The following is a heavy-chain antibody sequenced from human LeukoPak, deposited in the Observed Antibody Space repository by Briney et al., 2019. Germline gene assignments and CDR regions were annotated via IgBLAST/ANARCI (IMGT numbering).Heavy chain of an antibody. J-gene: IGHJ3*02. V-gene: IGHV4-31*03. D-gene: IGHD5-12*01. CDR1: GGSISSGGYY. CDR2: IYYSGST. Sequence: SETLSLTCTVSGGSISSGGYYWSWIRQHPGKGLEWIGYIYYSGSTYYTPSLKSRVTISVYTSKNQFSLKLSSVTAADTAVYYCARDKSEYSGYDYDDAFDIWGQGTMVTVSS. CDR3: ARDKSEYSGYDYDDAFDI.